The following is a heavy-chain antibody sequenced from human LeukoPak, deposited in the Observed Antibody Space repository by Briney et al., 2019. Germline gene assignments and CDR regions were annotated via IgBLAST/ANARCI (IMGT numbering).Heavy chain of an antibody. CDR2: IKQDGSEI. CDR3: ARELALYDSTDAFDI. Sequence: GGSLRLSCAASGFTLSNYWMSWVRQAPGKGLEWMAYIKQDGSEIKYVDSVEGRFTISRDNTKNSLYLQMHGLRAEDTAVYYCARELALYDSTDAFDIWGQGTMVTVSS. J-gene: IGHJ3*02. CDR1: GFTLSNYW. V-gene: IGHV3-7*01. D-gene: IGHD2-8*01.